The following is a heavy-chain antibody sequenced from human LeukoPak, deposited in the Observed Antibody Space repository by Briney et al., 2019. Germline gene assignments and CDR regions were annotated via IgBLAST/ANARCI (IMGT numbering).Heavy chain of an antibody. V-gene: IGHV3-73*01. CDR1: GFTFSGSA. J-gene: IGHJ4*02. D-gene: IGHD3-10*01. CDR2: IRSTANGYAT. CDR3: TGNYYGSGSYADFDY. Sequence: GGSLRLSCAASGFTFSGSALHWVRQASGKVLEWVGRIRSTANGYATAYAASVKGRFTISRDDSKNTAYLQMDSLKTEDTAVYYCTGNYYGSGSYADFDYWGQGTLVTVSS.